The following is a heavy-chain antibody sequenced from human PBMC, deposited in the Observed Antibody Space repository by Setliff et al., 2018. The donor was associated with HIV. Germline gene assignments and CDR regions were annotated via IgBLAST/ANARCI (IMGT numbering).Heavy chain of an antibody. CDR1: GYIFIRYY. J-gene: IGHJ6*02. D-gene: IGHD3-3*01. Sequence: ASVKVSCKTSGYIFIRYYIFWVRQDPGQGLEWMGNINPHTGVTKYAGKFQGRVTMTRDTSINTIYMELSRLRSDDTAVYYCASDLLDGFEEWFSTLDDGMDVWCQGTTVTVSS. V-gene: IGHV1-2*02. CDR2: INPHTGVT. CDR3: ASDLLDGFEEWFSTLDDGMDV.